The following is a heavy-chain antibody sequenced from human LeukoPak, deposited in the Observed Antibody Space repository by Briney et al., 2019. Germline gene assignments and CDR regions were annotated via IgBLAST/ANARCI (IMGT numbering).Heavy chain of an antibody. CDR3: ATRPEDYGDYYLSGEYFQH. J-gene: IGHJ1*01. V-gene: IGHV1-69*04. CDR2: IIPILGIA. D-gene: IGHD4-17*01. Sequence: SVKVSCEASGSTFSSYAISWVRQAPGQGLEWMGRIIPILGIANYAQKFQGRVTITADKSTSTAYMELSSLRSEDTAVYYCATRPEDYGDYYLSGEYFQHWGQGTLVTVSS. CDR1: GSTFSSYA.